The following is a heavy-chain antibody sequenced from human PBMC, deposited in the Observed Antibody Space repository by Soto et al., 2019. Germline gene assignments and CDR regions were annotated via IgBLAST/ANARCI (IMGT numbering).Heavy chain of an antibody. CDR3: ARDSSTTNPV. J-gene: IGHJ3*01. CDR2: MNPNSGNT. CDR1: GYTFTDYD. V-gene: IGHV1-8*01. D-gene: IGHD2-2*01. Sequence: QVQLVQSGAEVRRPGTSVMVSCKTSGYTFTDYDINWVRQATGQGLEWMGWMNPNSGNTGYAQKFQGRVSMTRNTATSTDYMELSSLRSDDTAIYYCARDSSTTNPVWGQGTMVTVSS.